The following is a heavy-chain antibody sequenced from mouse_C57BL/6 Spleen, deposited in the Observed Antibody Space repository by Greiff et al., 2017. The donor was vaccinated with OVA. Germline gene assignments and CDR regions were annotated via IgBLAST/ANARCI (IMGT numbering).Heavy chain of an antibody. V-gene: IGHV1-50*01. CDR3: SISDYGSSYGAY. D-gene: IGHD1-1*01. CDR2: IDPSDSYT. Sequence: VKLQQSGAELVKPGASVKLSCKASGYTFTSYWMQWVKQRPGQGLEWIGEIDPSDSYTNYNQKFKGKATLTVDTSTSTAYMQLSSLTSEDSAVYYCSISDYGSSYGAYWGQGTLVTVSA. CDR1: GYTFTSYW. J-gene: IGHJ3*01.